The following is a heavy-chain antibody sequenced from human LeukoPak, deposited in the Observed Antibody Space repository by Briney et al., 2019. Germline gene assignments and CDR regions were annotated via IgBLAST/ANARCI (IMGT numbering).Heavy chain of an antibody. D-gene: IGHD5-12*01. V-gene: IGHV4-34*01. CDR2: INHSGST. J-gene: IGHJ4*02. CDR1: GGSFSGYY. Sequence: ASETLSLTCAVYGGSFSGYYWNWIRQPPGKGLEWIGEINHSGSTNYSPSLKSRVTISVDTSKSQFSLKLSSVTAADTAVYYCARDPSSGYGGNYFDYWGQGTLVTVSS. CDR3: ARDPSSGYGGNYFDY.